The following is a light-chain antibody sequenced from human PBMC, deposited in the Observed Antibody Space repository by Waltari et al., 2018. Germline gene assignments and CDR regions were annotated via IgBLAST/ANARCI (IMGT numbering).Light chain of an antibody. Sequence: DIVMTQSPDSLAVSLGERATINCKSSQSVLYSSNNRNYLTWFQQKPGRPPKVLIYWASTRESGVPDRFRGSGSGTDFTLTISSLQAEDVAIYYCQQYLRTPPTFGQGTKLEIK. CDR2: WAS. V-gene: IGKV4-1*01. CDR1: QSVLYSSNNRNY. CDR3: QQYLRTPPT. J-gene: IGKJ2*01.